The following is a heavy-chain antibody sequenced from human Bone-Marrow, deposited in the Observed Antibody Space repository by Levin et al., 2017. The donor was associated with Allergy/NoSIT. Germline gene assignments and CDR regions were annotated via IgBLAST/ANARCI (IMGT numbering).Heavy chain of an antibody. V-gene: IGHV3-23*01. CDR1: RFTFNSYA. CDR2: ISGSGSST. J-gene: IGHJ4*02. CDR3: AKGAGWVAGAVALI. Sequence: GESLKISCAASRFTFNSYALSWVRQAPGKGLEWVSAISGSGSSTYYADSVKGRFTISRDNSKTTLYLQMNSLRAEDTAVYYCAKGAGWVAGAVALIWGQGTLVTVSS. D-gene: IGHD6-19*01.